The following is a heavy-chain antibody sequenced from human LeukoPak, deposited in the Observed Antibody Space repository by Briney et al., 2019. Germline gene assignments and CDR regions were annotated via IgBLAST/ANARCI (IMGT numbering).Heavy chain of an antibody. V-gene: IGHV3-23*01. D-gene: IGHD6-19*01. Sequence: GGSLRLSCAASGXTFSSYGVHWVRQAPGKGLEWVSAITGRGDGTYYADLVKGRFTISRDNSKNTLYLQMNSLRAEDTAAYYCAKGTERYREVSSFDFWGQGTLVTVSS. CDR2: ITGRGDGT. J-gene: IGHJ4*02. CDR3: AKGTERYREVSSFDF. CDR1: GXTFSSYG.